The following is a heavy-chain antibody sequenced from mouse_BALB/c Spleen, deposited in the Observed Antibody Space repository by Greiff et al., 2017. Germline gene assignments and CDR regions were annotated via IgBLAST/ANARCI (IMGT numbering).Heavy chain of an antibody. Sequence: EVNLVESGGGLVKPGGSLKLSCAASGFTFSSYAMSWVRQTPEKRLEWVASISSGGSTYYPDSVKGRFTISRDNARNILYLQMSSLRSEDTAMYYCARGGYGSTWFAYWGQGTLVTVSA. D-gene: IGHD1-1*01. V-gene: IGHV5-6-5*01. CDR3: ARGGYGSTWFAY. CDR2: ISSGGST. CDR1: GFTFSSYA. J-gene: IGHJ3*01.